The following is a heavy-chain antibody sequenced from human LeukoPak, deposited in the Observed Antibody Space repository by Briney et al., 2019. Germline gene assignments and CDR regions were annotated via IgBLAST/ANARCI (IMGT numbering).Heavy chain of an antibody. Sequence: ASVKVSCKASGYTFTSCGISWVRQAPGQGLEWMGWISAYNGNTNYAQKLQGRVTMTTDTSTDTAYMELRNLRSEDTAIYYCARHMTTVVTSLDSWGPGTLVTVSS. J-gene: IGHJ4*02. V-gene: IGHV1-18*01. CDR1: GYTFTSCG. CDR2: ISAYNGNT. D-gene: IGHD4-23*01. CDR3: ARHMTTVVTSLDS.